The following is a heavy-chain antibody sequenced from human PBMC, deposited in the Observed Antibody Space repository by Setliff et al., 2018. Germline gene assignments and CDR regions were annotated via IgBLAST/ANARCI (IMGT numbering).Heavy chain of an antibody. CDR2: ISAYNGNN. V-gene: IGHV1-18*01. CDR3: AGGQPLVRKYYYYMDV. Sequence: ASVKVSCKASGYTFTSYGISWVRQAPGQGLEWMGWISAYNGNNIYAQNLQGRVTMTTDTSTSTAYMELRSLGSEDTAVYYCAGGQPLVRKYYYYMDVWGKGTTVTVS. J-gene: IGHJ6*03. CDR1: GYTFTSYG. D-gene: IGHD3-10*01.